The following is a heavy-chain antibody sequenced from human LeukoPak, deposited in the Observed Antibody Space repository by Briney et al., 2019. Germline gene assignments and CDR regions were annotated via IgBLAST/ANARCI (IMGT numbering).Heavy chain of an antibody. CDR3: AKSRTGWGLEH. Sequence: RSGGSLRLSCAASGFTFSSYAMSWVRQAPGKGLEWVSAISGSGGGTHYADSMKGRFTISRDNSKNTLFLEMNSLRAEDTAVYYCAKSRTGWGLEHWGQGTLVTVSS. CDR1: GFTFSSYA. D-gene: IGHD6-19*01. J-gene: IGHJ1*01. V-gene: IGHV3-23*01. CDR2: ISGSGGGT.